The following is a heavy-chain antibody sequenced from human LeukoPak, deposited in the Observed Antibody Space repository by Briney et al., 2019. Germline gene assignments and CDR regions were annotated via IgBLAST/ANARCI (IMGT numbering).Heavy chain of an antibody. J-gene: IGHJ4*02. D-gene: IGHD3-10*01. CDR2: ISGSGDST. Sequence: GGSLRLSCAASGFTFSSYAMSWVRQAPGKGLEWVSAISGSGDSTYYADSVKGRFTISRDNSKNTLYLQMNSLRAEDTAVYYCVKDHSYGSGSLPLPDYWGQGTLVTVSS. CDR3: VKDHSYGSGSLPLPDY. V-gene: IGHV3-23*01. CDR1: GFTFSSYA.